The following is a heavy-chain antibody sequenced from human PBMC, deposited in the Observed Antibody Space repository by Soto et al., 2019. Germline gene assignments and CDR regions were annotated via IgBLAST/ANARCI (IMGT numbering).Heavy chain of an antibody. CDR1: GFTFSDYY. V-gene: IGHV3-11*01. Sequence: GGSLRLSCAASGFTFSDYYMSWIRQAPGKGLEWVSYISSSGITIYYADSVKGRFTISRDNAKNSLYLQMNSLRAEDTAVYYCARDVESYYDFWGGYYPTHSYYYGMDVWGQGTTVTVSS. CDR2: ISSSGITI. D-gene: IGHD3-3*01. CDR3: ARDVESYYDFWGGYYPTHSYYYGMDV. J-gene: IGHJ6*02.